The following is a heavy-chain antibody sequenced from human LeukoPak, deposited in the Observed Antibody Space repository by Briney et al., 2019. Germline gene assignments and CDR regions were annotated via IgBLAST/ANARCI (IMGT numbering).Heavy chain of an antibody. CDR3: AISRITMIGDYMDV. CDR1: GFTFSNFG. J-gene: IGHJ6*03. D-gene: IGHD3-22*01. Sequence: PGGSLRLSCAASGFTFSNFGMHWVRQVPGKGLEWVTFMPFDGGNQYYADSVKGRFTLSRDNSKNTLYLQVNSLRAEDTAVYYCAISRITMIGDYMDVWGRGTAVTVSS. V-gene: IGHV3-30*02. CDR2: MPFDGGNQ.